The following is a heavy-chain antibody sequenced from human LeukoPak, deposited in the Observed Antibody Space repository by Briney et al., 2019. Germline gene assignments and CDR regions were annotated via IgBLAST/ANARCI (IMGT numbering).Heavy chain of an antibody. V-gene: IGHV3-23*01. J-gene: IGHJ3*02. CDR3: AKGGRQWLFHDAFDI. CDR1: GFTFSSYA. CDR2: ISGSGGST. Sequence: GGSLRLSCAASGFTFSSYAMSWVRPAPGKGLGWVSAISGSGGSTYYADSVKGRFTISRDNSKNTLYLQMNSLRAEDTAVYYCAKGGRQWLFHDAFDIWGQGTMVTVSS. D-gene: IGHD6-19*01.